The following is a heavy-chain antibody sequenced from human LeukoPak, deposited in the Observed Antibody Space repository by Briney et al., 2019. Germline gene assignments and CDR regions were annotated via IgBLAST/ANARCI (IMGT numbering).Heavy chain of an antibody. CDR1: GFTFSTYH. J-gene: IGHJ4*02. V-gene: IGHV3-21*01. CDR2: MSGNSDYI. CDR3: ARSLCGGDCYDY. Sequence: GGSLRLSCAASGFTFSTYHINWVRQAPGKGLEWVSSMSGNSDYIYYADSVKGRCTISRDNAKNSLYLQMNSLRADDTAVYYCARSLCGGDCYDYWGQGTLVTDCS. D-gene: IGHD2-21*01.